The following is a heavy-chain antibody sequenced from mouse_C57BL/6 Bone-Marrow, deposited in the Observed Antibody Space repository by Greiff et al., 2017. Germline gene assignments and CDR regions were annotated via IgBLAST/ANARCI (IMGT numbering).Heavy chain of an antibody. Sequence: EVQLQQSGPVLVKPGASVKMSCKASGYTFTDYYMNWVKQSHGKSLEWIGVINPYNGGTSYNQKFKGKATLTVDKSSSTAYMELNSLTSEDSAVYYCARGNFYAMDYWGQGTSVTVSS. V-gene: IGHV1-19*01. CDR1: GYTFTDYY. D-gene: IGHD2-1*01. CDR3: ARGNFYAMDY. J-gene: IGHJ4*01. CDR2: INPYNGGT.